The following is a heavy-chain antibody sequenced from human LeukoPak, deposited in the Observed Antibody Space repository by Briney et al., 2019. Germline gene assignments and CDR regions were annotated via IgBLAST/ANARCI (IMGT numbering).Heavy chain of an antibody. V-gene: IGHV3-30-3*01. CDR2: ISHDGNNQ. J-gene: IGHJ4*02. Sequence: GGSLRLSCAASGFIFSSYSMSWVRQAPGKGLEWVAVISHDGNNQYYADSVKGRFTISRDTSKNTLYLQMNSLRAEDTAVFYCARDHRGSGPLDYWGQGTLVTVSS. CDR3: ARDHRGSGPLDY. CDR1: GFIFSSYS. D-gene: IGHD2-15*01.